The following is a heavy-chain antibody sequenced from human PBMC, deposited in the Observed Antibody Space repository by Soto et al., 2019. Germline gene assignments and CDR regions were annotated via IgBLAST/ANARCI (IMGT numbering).Heavy chain of an antibody. D-gene: IGHD3-10*01. Sequence: PSETLSLTCTVSGGSISSGSYYWSWIRQHPGTGLEWIGHISYSGSTYYNTSLKSRVTISVDTSRNQFSLIVNSVTAADTAVYYCARYYYYGSGRPNYYGMDVWGQGTTVTVSS. V-gene: IGHV4-31*03. CDR2: ISYSGST. J-gene: IGHJ6*02. CDR1: GGSISSGSYY. CDR3: ARYYYYGSGRPNYYGMDV.